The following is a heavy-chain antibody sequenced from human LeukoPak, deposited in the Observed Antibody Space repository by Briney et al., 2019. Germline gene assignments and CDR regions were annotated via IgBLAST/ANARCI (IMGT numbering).Heavy chain of an antibody. CDR1: GFTFSSYA. CDR2: ISYDGSNK. D-gene: IGHD6-13*01. Sequence: GRSLRLSCAASGFTFSSYAMHWVRQAPGKGLEWVAVISYDGSNKYYADSMKGRFTISRDNTKNTLYLQMNSQRAEDTAVYYCARDGGIPAAGTLDYFDYWGQGTQVTVSS. J-gene: IGHJ4*02. CDR3: ARDGGIPAAGTLDYFDY. V-gene: IGHV3-30-3*01.